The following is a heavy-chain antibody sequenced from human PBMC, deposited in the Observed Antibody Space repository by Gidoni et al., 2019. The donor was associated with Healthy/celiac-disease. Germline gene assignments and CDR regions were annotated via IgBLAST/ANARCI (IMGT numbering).Heavy chain of an antibody. Sequence: EVQLVESGGGLVQPGGSLRLSCAASGFTFSSYEMNWVRQAPGKGLEWVSYISSSGSTIYYADSVKGRFTISRDNAKNSLYLQLNSLRAEDTAVYYCARMGVGAERKGLYYYGMDVWGQGTTVTVSS. CDR1: GFTFSSYE. J-gene: IGHJ6*02. CDR3: ARMGVGAERKGLYYYGMDV. V-gene: IGHV3-48*03. D-gene: IGHD1-26*01. CDR2: ISSSGSTI.